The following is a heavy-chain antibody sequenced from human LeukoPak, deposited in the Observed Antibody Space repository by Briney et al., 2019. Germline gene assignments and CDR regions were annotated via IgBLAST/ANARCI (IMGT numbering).Heavy chain of an antibody. D-gene: IGHD2-2*01. Sequence: GESLRLSCAASGFTSSAYDMHWVRQITGGGLEWVSTSGTVGDTFYSDSVKGRFTISRENAKNSVHLQMNSLRVEDSAIYFCVRAAMPYIINGRRFDYWGQGTLVSVSS. CDR2: SGTVGDT. CDR1: GFTSSAYD. V-gene: IGHV3-13*04. CDR3: VRAAMPYIINGRRFDY. J-gene: IGHJ4*02.